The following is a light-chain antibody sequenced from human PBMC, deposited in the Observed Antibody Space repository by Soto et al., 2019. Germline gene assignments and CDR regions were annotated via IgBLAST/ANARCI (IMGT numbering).Light chain of an antibody. CDR1: QSVTSN. Sequence: EIVMTQSPATLSVSPGDRATLSCRASQSVTSNLAWYQQKPGQAPRLLIYGASTRATDIPARFSGSGSGTEFTLTISGLQSEDFAVYYCQQYNTWPPITFGQGTRLEIK. CDR3: QQYNTWPPIT. V-gene: IGKV3D-15*01. J-gene: IGKJ5*01. CDR2: GAS.